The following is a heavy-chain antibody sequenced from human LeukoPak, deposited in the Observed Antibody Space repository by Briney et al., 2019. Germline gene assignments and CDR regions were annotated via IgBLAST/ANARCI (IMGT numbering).Heavy chain of an antibody. Sequence: GGSLRLSCAASGFTFSSYAMSWVRQAPGKGLEWVSAISGSGGSTYYADSVKGRFPISRDNSKNTLYLQMNSLRAEDTAVYYCANSFYYGSGSYYLDYWGQGTLVTVSS. CDR1: GFTFSSYA. V-gene: IGHV3-23*01. D-gene: IGHD3-10*01. CDR2: ISGSGGST. J-gene: IGHJ4*02. CDR3: ANSFYYGSGSYYLDY.